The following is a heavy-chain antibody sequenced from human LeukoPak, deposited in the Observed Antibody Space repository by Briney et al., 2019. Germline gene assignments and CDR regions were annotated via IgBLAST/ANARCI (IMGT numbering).Heavy chain of an antibody. D-gene: IGHD5-24*01. CDR1: GFTFSSYG. CDR2: IRYDGSNK. Sequence: GGSLRLSCAASGFTFSSYGMHWVRQAPGKGLEWVAFIRYDGSNKYYADSVKGRFTISRDNSKNTLYLQMKRLRVEDTAVYYCAKDRELGRWLQLRTPFDYWGQGTLVTVSS. CDR3: AKDRELGRWLQLRTPFDY. V-gene: IGHV3-30*02. J-gene: IGHJ4*02.